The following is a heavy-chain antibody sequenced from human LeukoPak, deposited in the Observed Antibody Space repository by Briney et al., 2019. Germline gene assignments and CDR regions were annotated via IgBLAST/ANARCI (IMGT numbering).Heavy chain of an antibody. Sequence: ASVKVSCKASGGTFSSYAISWVRQAPGQGLEWMGRIIPIFGTANYAQKFQGRVTITTDESTSTAYMELSSLRSGDTAVYYCAGGSGYDTVRFNYWGQGSLVTVSS. CDR2: IIPIFGTA. CDR1: GGTFSSYA. CDR3: AGGSGYDTVRFNY. V-gene: IGHV1-69*05. D-gene: IGHD3-3*01. J-gene: IGHJ4*02.